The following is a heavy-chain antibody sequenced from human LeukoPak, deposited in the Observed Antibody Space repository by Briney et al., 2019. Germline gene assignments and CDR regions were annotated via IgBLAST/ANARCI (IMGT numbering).Heavy chain of an antibody. D-gene: IGHD1-14*01. CDR2: IHYSGST. CDR3: ARASITYYYYYYMGV. CDR1: GGSITNYY. J-gene: IGHJ6*03. V-gene: IGHV4-59*01. Sequence: SETLSLTCTVSGGSITNYYWTWIRQPPGKGLEWIGYIHYSGSTNYNPSLKSRVAISVDTSKNQFSLKLSSVTAADTAVYYCARASITYYYYYYMGVWGKGTTVTVSS.